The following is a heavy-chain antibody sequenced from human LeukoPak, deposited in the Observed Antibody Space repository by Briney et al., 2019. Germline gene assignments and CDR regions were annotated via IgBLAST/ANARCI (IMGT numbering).Heavy chain of an antibody. CDR3: ARSDWFDP. CDR1: GFTFSSYS. Sequence: GGSLRLSCAASGFTFSSYSMNWVRQAPGKGLEWVSSIRSSSSYIYYADSVKGRFTISRDNAKNSLYLQMNSLRAEDTAVYYCARSDWFDPWGQGTLVTVSS. V-gene: IGHV3-21*01. J-gene: IGHJ5*02. CDR2: IRSSSSYI.